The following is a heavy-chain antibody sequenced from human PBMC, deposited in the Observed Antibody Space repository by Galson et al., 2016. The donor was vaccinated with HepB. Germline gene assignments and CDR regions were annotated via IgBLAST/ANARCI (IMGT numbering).Heavy chain of an antibody. CDR1: GFTFRNHD. Sequence: SLRLSCAASGFTFRNHDMHWVRQAPGKGLEWLAVISYDGSRKFYLDSVKGRFTISRDNSKNTLYLQMNSLRNEDTALYFCAKVVSSQDYGGVPDYWGQGAPVTVAS. J-gene: IGHJ4*02. V-gene: IGHV3-30*18. D-gene: IGHD4/OR15-4a*01. CDR2: ISYDGSRK. CDR3: AKVVSSQDYGGVPDY.